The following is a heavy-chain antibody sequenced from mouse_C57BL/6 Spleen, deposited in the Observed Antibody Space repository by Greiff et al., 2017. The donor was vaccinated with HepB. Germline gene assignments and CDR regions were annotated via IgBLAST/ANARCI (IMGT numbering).Heavy chain of an antibody. J-gene: IGHJ4*01. Sequence: EVNLVESGGGLVKPGGSLKLSCAASGFTFSSYAMSWVRQTPEKRLEWVATISDGGSYTYYPDNVKGRFTISRDNAKNNLYLQMSHLKSEDTAMYYCARGRGNYDYAMDYWGQGTSVTVSS. CDR2: ISDGGSYT. V-gene: IGHV5-4*03. D-gene: IGHD2-1*01. CDR1: GFTFSSYA. CDR3: ARGRGNYDYAMDY.